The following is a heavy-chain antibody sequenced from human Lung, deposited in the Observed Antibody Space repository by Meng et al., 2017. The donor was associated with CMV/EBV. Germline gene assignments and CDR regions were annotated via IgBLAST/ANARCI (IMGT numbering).Heavy chain of an antibody. CDR3: ASFPPPGKQWLVTDY. D-gene: IGHD6-19*01. J-gene: IGHJ4*02. CDR1: GGASSSSNW. V-gene: IGHV4-4*02. CDR2: IYRSGST. Sequence: VQRKESGPGLVKPSGTLSLTCAVSGGASSSSNWWSWVRQPPGKGLEWIGEIYRSGSTNYNPSLKSRVTISVDKSKNQFSLKLSSVTAADTAVYYCASFPPPGKQWLVTDYWGQGTLVTVSS.